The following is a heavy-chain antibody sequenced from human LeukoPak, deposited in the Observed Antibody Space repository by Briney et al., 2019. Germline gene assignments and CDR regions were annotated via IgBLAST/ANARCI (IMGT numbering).Heavy chain of an antibody. CDR3: ARDRNFDISTGHRAPAGPYFDY. CDR2: ISGSSNYI. V-gene: IGHV3-21*01. Sequence: PGGSLRLSCGASGFGLSSYSMSWVRQAPGKGLQWVAFISGSSNYIYYADSVKGRFTVSRDNAKNSLFLQMNSLRAEDTAVYYCARDRNFDISTGHRAPAGPYFDYWGQGILVSVSS. D-gene: IGHD3-9*01. J-gene: IGHJ4*02. CDR1: GFGLSSYS.